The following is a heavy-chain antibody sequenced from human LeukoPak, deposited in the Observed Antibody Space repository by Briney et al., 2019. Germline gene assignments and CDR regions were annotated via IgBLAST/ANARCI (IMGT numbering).Heavy chain of an antibody. CDR2: INSDASDT. CDR1: GFTFSRHW. D-gene: IGHD2-2*01. CDR3: ARICSSTDCLIPD. V-gene: IGHV3-74*01. Sequence: GGSLRVSCTASGFTFSRHWMHWVRQAPGKGLVWISRINSDASDTNYADFVKGRFTISRDNAKNTVYLQINSLRDEDTAVYYCARICSSTDCLIPDWGQGTLVTVSS. J-gene: IGHJ4*02.